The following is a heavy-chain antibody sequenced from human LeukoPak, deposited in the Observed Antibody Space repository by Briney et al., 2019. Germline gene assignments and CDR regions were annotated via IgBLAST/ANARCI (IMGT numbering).Heavy chain of an antibody. D-gene: IGHD1-26*01. CDR3: ARALIVGATRDAFDI. CDR2: IGTAGDT. CDR1: GFTFSSYD. J-gene: IGHJ3*02. Sequence: GGSLRLSCAASGFTFSSYDMHWVRQATGKGLERVSAIGTAGDTYYPGSVKGRFTISRENAKNSLYLQMNSLRAGDTAVYYCARALIVGATRDAFDIWGQGTMVTVSS. V-gene: IGHV3-13*01.